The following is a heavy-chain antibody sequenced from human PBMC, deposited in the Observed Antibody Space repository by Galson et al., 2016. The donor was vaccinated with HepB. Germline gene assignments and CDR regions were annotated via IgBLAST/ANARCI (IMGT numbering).Heavy chain of an antibody. CDR3: ARLFGHPSKVWFVG. Sequence: QSGAAVKKPGESLKISCKESGNNFADSWIAWLRQMPGKGLDWKGIIYAGDSDTRYSPSLKGQVTIPADTSICTAYLRWRGLEDSDTAKYYRARLFGHPSKVWFVGWGQGTQVTVSS. J-gene: IGHJ5*02. D-gene: IGHD3-10*01. CDR2: IYAGDSDT. CDR1: GNNFADSW. V-gene: IGHV5-51*01.